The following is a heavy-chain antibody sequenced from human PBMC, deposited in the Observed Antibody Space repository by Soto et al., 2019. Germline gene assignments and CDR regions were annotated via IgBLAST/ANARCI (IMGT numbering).Heavy chain of an antibody. CDR3: SRDRIGLFYAIGV. V-gene: IGHV3-9*01. Sequence: EVQLVESGGAMVHPGGSLRLSCVASGFKVDDYAIHWVRQVAGKGLELVSAINWSGEMIAYAASVKGLFTISRDNAKNYVSLQINGLGTEDAALYYGSRDRIGLFYAIGVWGQGTPV. D-gene: IGHD2-15*01. CDR2: INWSGEMI. J-gene: IGHJ6*01. CDR1: GFKVDDYA.